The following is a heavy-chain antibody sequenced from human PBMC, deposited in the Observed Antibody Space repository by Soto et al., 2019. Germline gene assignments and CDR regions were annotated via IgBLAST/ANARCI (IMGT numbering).Heavy chain of an antibody. Sequence: QVQLVESGGGVVQPGRSLRLSCAASGFTFSSYGMHWVRQAPGKGLEWVAVIWYDGSNKYYADSVKGRFTISRDNSKNTLYLQMNSLRAEDTAVYYCARGRDYGDFFYWGQGTLVTVSS. J-gene: IGHJ4*02. D-gene: IGHD4-17*01. V-gene: IGHV3-33*01. CDR3: ARGRDYGDFFY. CDR1: GFTFSSYG. CDR2: IWYDGSNK.